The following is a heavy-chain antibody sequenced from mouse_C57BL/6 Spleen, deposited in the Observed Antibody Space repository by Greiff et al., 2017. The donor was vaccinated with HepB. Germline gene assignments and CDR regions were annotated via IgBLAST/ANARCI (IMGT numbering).Heavy chain of an antibody. J-gene: IGHJ1*03. CDR3: ARGLGYWYFDV. V-gene: IGHV1-53*01. Sequence: QVQLQQPGTELVKPGASVKLSCKASGYTFTSYWMHWVKERPGQGLEWIGNINPSNGGTNYNEKFKSKATLTVDKSSSTAYMQLSSLTSEESAVYYCARGLGYWYFDVWGTGTTVTVSS. CDR1: GYTFTSYW. D-gene: IGHD3-3*01. CDR2: INPSNGGT.